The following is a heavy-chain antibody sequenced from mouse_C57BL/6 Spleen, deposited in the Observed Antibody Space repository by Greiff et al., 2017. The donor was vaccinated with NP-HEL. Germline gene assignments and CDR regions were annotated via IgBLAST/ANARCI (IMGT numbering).Heavy chain of an antibody. J-gene: IGHJ2*01. CDR1: GFTFSSYA. CDR2: ISDGGSYT. D-gene: IGHD2-4*01. V-gene: IGHV5-4*01. Sequence: EVQGVESGGGLVKPGGSLKLSCAASGFTFSSYAMSWVRQTPEKRLEWVATISDGGSYTYYPDNVKGRYTISRDNAKSNLYLQMSHLKSEDTAVYYCARAYDYDGYYLDYWGQGTTLTVSS. CDR3: ARAYDYDGYYLDY.